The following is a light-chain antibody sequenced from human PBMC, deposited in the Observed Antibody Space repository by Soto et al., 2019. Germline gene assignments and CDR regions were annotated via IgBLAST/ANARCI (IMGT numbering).Light chain of an antibody. CDR1: SKEVGSYNL. Sequence: QSPLTQPASVSAAPGQSITISCTGTSKEVGSYNLVSWYQQHPGKANKLMIYEVSKRPSGVSNRFSGPKSGNTASLTISGLQAEDEADYYCCSYAGSSTYVFGTGTKVTVL. V-gene: IGLV2-23*02. J-gene: IGLJ1*01. CDR3: CSYAGSSTYV. CDR2: EVS.